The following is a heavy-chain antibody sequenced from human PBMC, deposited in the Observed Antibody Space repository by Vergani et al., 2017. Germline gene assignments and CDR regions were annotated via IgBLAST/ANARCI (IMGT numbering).Heavy chain of an antibody. J-gene: IGHJ4*02. CDR2: ISYDGSNK. CDR3: ARELRYYDFWSGYYPYYFGY. CDR1: GFTFSSYA. D-gene: IGHD3-3*01. Sequence: QVQLVESGGGVVQPGRSLRLSCAASGFTFSSYAMHWVRQAPGKGLEWVAVISYDGSNKYYADSVKGRFTISRDNSKNTLYLQMNSLRAEDTAVYYCARELRYYDFWSGYYPYYFGYWGQGTLVTVSS. V-gene: IGHV3-30*01.